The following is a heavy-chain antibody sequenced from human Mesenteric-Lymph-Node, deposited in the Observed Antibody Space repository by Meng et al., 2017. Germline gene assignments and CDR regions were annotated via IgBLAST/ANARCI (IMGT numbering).Heavy chain of an antibody. CDR1: GFSFSDFE. J-gene: IGHJ4*02. Sequence: GESLKISCAASGFSFSDFEMSWVRQAPGKGLEWVSYISSSGSPIGYADSVKGRFTMSRDNAKKSLYLQMNSLRAEDTAVYYCAKVIREYYFDYWGQGTLVTVSS. D-gene: IGHD3-10*01. CDR2: ISSSGSPI. CDR3: AKVIREYYFDY. V-gene: IGHV3-48*03.